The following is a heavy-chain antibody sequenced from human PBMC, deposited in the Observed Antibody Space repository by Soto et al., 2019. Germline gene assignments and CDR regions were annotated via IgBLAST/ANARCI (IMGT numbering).Heavy chain of an antibody. CDR2: ISAYNGNT. CDR1: GYTFTSYG. J-gene: IGHJ4*02. V-gene: IGHV1-18*01. D-gene: IGHD3-16*01. Sequence: ASVKVSCKASGYTFTSYGISWVRQAPGQGLEWMGWISAYNGNTNYAQKLQGRVTMTTDTSTSTAYMELRSLRSGDPAVYYCAEFAGGVEDGDTDYWGKGTSVPVSP. CDR3: AEFAGGVEDGDTDY.